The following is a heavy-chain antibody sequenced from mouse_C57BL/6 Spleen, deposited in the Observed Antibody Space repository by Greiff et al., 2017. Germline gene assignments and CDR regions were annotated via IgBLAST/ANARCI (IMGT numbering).Heavy chain of an antibody. D-gene: IGHD1-1*01. Sequence: QVQLQQPGTELVKPGASVKLSCKASGYTFTSYWMHWVKQRPGQGLEWIGNINPSNGGTNYNEKFKGKATLTVDKSSSTAYMQLSSLTSEDSAVXYCARSSTVVAKGFAYWGQGTLVTVSA. J-gene: IGHJ3*01. CDR2: INPSNGGT. CDR3: ARSSTVVAKGFAY. CDR1: GYTFTSYW. V-gene: IGHV1-53*01.